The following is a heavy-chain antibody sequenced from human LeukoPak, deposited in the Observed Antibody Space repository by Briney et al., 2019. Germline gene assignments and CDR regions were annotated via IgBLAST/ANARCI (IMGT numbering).Heavy chain of an antibody. D-gene: IGHD3-16*01. V-gene: IGHV3-74*01. Sequence: GGSLRLSCAASGFTFSSYSMHWVRQAPGKGLVWVTRINGDGSSTSYADSVKGRFTISRDNAKNTLYLQMNSLRAEDTAVYYCARGGGGVDYWGQGTLATVSS. CDR3: ARGGGGVDY. CDR1: GFTFSSYS. CDR2: INGDGSST. J-gene: IGHJ4*02.